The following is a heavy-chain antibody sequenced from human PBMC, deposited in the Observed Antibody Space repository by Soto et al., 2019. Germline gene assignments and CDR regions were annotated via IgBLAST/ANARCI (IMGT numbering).Heavy chain of an antibody. Sequence: QVQLVESGGGVVQPGRSLRLSCAASGFTFSSYGMHWVRQAPGKGLEWVAVISYDGSNKYYADSVKGRFTISRDNSKNTLYLQMNSLRAEDTAVYYCAKDLAVRLNPATIGGFDYWGQGTLVTVSS. CDR1: GFTFSSYG. CDR3: AKDLAVRLNPATIGGFDY. J-gene: IGHJ4*02. CDR2: ISYDGSNK. D-gene: IGHD1-26*01. V-gene: IGHV3-30*18.